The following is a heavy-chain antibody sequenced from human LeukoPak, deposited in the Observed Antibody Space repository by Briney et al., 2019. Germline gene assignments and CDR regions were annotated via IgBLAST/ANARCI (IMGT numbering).Heavy chain of an antibody. CDR3: ARGENYFH. CDR1: GGSISSGSYY. D-gene: IGHD1-7*01. J-gene: IGHJ1*01. Sequence: SQTLSLTCTVSGGSISSGSYYWSWIQQPAGKGLEWIGRISTSGSTNYSPSLKSRVTMSVDTSKNHFSLKLSSATAADTAVCYCARGENYFHWGQGTLITVSS. CDR2: ISTSGST. V-gene: IGHV4-61*02.